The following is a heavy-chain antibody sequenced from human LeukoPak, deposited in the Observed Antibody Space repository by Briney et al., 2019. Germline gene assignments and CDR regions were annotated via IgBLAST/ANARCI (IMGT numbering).Heavy chain of an antibody. CDR3: ARDTKRSRARWENLGIDP. Sequence: GASVKVSCKASGYTFTSYGISWVRQAPGQGLEWMGYIITYNGNTNYAQKLQGGVTMTTDTSTSTAYMELRSLRSDDTAVYYCARDTKRSRARWENLGIDPWGQGTLVTVSS. V-gene: IGHV1-18*01. D-gene: IGHD3-16*01. CDR2: IITYNGNT. CDR1: GYTFTSYG. J-gene: IGHJ5*02.